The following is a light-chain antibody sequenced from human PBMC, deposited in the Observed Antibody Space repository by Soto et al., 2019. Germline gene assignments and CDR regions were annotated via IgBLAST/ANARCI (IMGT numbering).Light chain of an antibody. V-gene: IGKV3-20*01. CDR3: QQYGSSLWT. CDR2: GAS. J-gene: IGKJ1*01. Sequence: EVVLTQSPGTLSLSPGERATLSCRASQSVRSTYFAWYQQKAGQAPRLLIYGASRRATGIPDRFSGSGSGTDFTLTISRLDHEDFAVYYCQQYGSSLWTFGQGTKVEIK. CDR1: QSVRSTY.